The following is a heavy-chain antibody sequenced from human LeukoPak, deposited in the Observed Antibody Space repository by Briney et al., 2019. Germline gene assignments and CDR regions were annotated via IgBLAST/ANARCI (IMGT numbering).Heavy chain of an antibody. V-gene: IGHV3-11*01. D-gene: IGHD3-10*01. CDR2: ISSSGSTI. Sequence: PGGSLRLSCAASGFTFSDYYMSWIRQAPGKGLEWVSYISSSGSTIYYADSVKGRFTISRDNAKNSLYLQMNSLRAEDAAVYYCARSEDMVRGVIHYYYYGMDVWGQGTTVTVS. CDR3: ARSEDMVRGVIHYYYYGMDV. CDR1: GFTFSDYY. J-gene: IGHJ6*02.